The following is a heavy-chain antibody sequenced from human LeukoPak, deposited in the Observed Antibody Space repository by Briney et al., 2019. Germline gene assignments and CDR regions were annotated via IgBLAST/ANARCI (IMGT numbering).Heavy chain of an antibody. J-gene: IGHJ4*02. CDR3: ARDMGSGSLHY. CDR2: INTGNGDT. V-gene: IGHV1-3*04. D-gene: IGHD1-26*01. Sequence: GASVKVSCKASGYTFTTYAIHWVRQAPGQTLEWLGWINTGNGDTRYSQTFQGRVTITRDTSASTAYMELSSLRPEDTAVYYCARDMGSGSLHYWGQGTQVTVSS. CDR1: GYTFTTYA.